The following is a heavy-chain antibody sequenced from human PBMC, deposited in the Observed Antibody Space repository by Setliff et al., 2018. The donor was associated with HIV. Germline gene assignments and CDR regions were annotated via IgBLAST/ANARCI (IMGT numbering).Heavy chain of an antibody. CDR3: ARGGELLHDPFYWYFDL. CDR1: GGTFSLHY. D-gene: IGHD1-26*01. J-gene: IGHJ2*01. CDR2: INHSGGT. Sequence: SETLSLTCAVSGGTFSLHYYTWIRQSPLRGLEWIGEINHSGGTRYNPSLESRVTMSLDSSRKQFSLKLSSVTAADTAVYYCARGGELLHDPFYWYFDLWGRGTLVTVSS. V-gene: IGHV4-34*01.